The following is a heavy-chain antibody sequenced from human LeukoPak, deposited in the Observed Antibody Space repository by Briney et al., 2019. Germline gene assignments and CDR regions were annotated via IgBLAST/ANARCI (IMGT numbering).Heavy chain of an antibody. V-gene: IGHV3-30-3*01. Sequence: GGSLRLSCAASGFTFSNYAIHWVRQAPGKGLEWVAVISYDGNNKYYADSVKGRFTISRDNSKNTLYLQMNSLRAEDTAVYYCARGLHYYYYGMDVWGQGTTVTVSS. CDR2: ISYDGNNK. CDR1: GFTFSNYA. J-gene: IGHJ6*02. D-gene: IGHD3-10*01. CDR3: ARGLHYYYYGMDV.